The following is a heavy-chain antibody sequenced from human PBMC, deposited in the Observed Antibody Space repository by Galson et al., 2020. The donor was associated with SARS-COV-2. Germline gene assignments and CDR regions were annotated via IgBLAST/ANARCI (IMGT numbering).Heavy chain of an antibody. CDR2: ISSSGSTI. CDR1: GFTFSDYY. V-gene: IGHV3-11*01. J-gene: IGHJ4*02. CDR3: AREAPLSDYYYGSGSYAHY. D-gene: IGHD3-10*01. Sequence: GGSLRLSCAASGFTFSDYYMSWIRQAPGKGLEWVSYISSSGSTIYYADSVKGRFTISRDNAKNSLYLQMNSLRAEDTAVYYCAREAPLSDYYYGSGSYAHYWGQGTLVTVSS.